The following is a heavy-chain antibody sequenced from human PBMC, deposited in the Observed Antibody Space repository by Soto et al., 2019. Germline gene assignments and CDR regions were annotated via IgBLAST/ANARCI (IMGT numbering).Heavy chain of an antibody. V-gene: IGHV4-30-4*01. Sequence: SETLSLTCTVSGGSISSGDYYWSWIRQPPGKGLEWIGYIYYSGSTYYNPSLKSRVTISVDTSKNQFSLKLSSVTAADTAVYYCARVGWNFGPFDYWGQGTLVTVSS. CDR1: GGSISSGDYY. J-gene: IGHJ4*02. CDR3: ARVGWNFGPFDY. CDR2: IYYSGST. D-gene: IGHD1-7*01.